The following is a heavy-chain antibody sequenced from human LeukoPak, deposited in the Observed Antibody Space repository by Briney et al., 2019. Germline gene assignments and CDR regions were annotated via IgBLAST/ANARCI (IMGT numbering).Heavy chain of an antibody. D-gene: IGHD3-9*01. CDR3: ARDLVPLLRYFDWQYDY. CDR1: GFTFSSYA. J-gene: IGHJ4*02. V-gene: IGHV3-30*04. CDR2: ISYDGSNK. Sequence: PGGSLRLSCVASGFTFSSYAMHWVRQAPGKGLEWVAVISYDGSNKYYADSVKGRFTISRDNSKNTLYLQMNSLRAEDTAVYYCARDLVPLLRYFDWQYDYWGQGTLVTVSS.